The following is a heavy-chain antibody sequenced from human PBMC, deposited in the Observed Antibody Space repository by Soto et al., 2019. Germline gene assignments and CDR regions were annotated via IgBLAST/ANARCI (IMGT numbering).Heavy chain of an antibody. CDR2: INPSGGST. CDR1: GYTFTSYY. CDR3: ASNRRVYGDFSLLIDY. J-gene: IGHJ4*02. V-gene: IGHV1-46*03. D-gene: IGHD4-17*01. Sequence: QVQLVQSGAEVKKPGASVKVSCKAXGYTFTSYYMHWVRQAPGQGLEWMGIINPSGGSTSDAQKFQGRVTMTRDTSTSTVYMELSSLRSEDTAVYYCASNRRVYGDFSLLIDYWGQGTLVTVSS.